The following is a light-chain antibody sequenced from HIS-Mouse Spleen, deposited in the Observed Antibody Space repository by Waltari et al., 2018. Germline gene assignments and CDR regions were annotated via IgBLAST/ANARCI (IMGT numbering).Light chain of an antibody. CDR3: QQSNSTPRT. CDR1: QGISSY. CDR2: AAS. Sequence: DIQMTQSPSSLSASVGDRVTITCLASQGISSYLNWYQQKPGKAPKLLIYAASSLQSVVPSKFSGSGSGTDFTLTISSLQPEDFATYYCQQSNSTPRTFGQGTKVEIK. V-gene: IGKV1-39*01. J-gene: IGKJ1*01.